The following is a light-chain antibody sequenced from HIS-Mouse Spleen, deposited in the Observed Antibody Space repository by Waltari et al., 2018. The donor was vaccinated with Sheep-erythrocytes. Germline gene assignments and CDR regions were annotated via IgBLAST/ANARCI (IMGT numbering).Light chain of an antibody. CDR3: MQGT. Sequence: DVVMTQSPLSLPVTLGQPASIPCRSSQSLVHSDGNTYLNWFQQTPGQSPRRLIYKVSNRDSGVPDRFSGSGSGTDFTLKISRLEAEDVGVYYCMQGTFGQGTKLEIK. V-gene: IGKV2-30*02. CDR2: KVS. CDR1: QSLVHSDGNTY. J-gene: IGKJ2*01.